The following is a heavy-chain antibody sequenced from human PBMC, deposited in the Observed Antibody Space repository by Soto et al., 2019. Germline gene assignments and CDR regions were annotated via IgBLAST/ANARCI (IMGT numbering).Heavy chain of an antibody. V-gene: IGHV3-15*07. CDR3: IPTWDSFDY. CDR2: IKSKTNGGTT. D-gene: IGHD1-26*01. J-gene: IGHJ4*02. CDR1: GFVFSNAW. Sequence: GGSLRLSCAASGFVFSNAWMNWVRQAPGKGLEWVGLIKSKTNGGTTDYAAPVKGRFTISRDDSKNTLYLQMNSLKTEDTAVYYCIPTWDSFDYWGQGTLVTVSS.